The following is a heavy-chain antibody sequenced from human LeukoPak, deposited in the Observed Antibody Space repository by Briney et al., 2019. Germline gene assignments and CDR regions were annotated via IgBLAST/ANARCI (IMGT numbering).Heavy chain of an antibody. Sequence: GESLKISCKGSGYSFTSYWVGWVRQMPGKGLEWVGIIYPGDSDTRYSPSFQGQVTISADKSISTAYLQWSSLKASDTAMYYCARGKYQLLLPFGYWGQGTLVTVSS. CDR3: ARGKYQLLLPFGY. D-gene: IGHD2-2*01. CDR2: IYPGDSDT. J-gene: IGHJ4*02. CDR1: GYSFTSYW. V-gene: IGHV5-51*01.